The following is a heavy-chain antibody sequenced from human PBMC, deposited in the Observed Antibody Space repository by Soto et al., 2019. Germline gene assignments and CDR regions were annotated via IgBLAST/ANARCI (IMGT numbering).Heavy chain of an antibody. V-gene: IGHV1-69*13. Sequence: SVKVSCKASGYTFTGYYMHWVRQAPGQGLEWMGGIIPMFDTPIYAQKFQDRVTITADESTSTAYMQLSSLRSGDTAVYYCARSGGLDRDFNYWGQGSLVTVSS. CDR2: IIPMFDTP. CDR3: ARSGGLDRDFNY. CDR1: GYTFTGYY. D-gene: IGHD2-15*01. J-gene: IGHJ4*02.